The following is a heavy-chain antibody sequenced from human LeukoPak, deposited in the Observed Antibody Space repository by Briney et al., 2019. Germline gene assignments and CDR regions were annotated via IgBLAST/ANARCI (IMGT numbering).Heavy chain of an antibody. CDR3: ARGDYVWGSYHPYYFDY. V-gene: IGHV1-18*01. Sequence: GASVKVSCKASGYTFTSYGISWVRQAPGQGLEWMGWISAYNGNTNYAQKLQGRVTMTTDTSTSTAYMELRSLRSDDTAVYYCARGDYVWGSYHPYYFDYWGQGTLVTVSS. CDR2: ISAYNGNT. J-gene: IGHJ4*02. D-gene: IGHD3-16*02. CDR1: GYTFTSYG.